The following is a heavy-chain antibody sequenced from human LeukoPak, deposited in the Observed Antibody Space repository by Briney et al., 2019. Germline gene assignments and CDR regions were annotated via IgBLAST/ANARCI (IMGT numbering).Heavy chain of an antibody. D-gene: IGHD6-19*01. CDR1: GGSISSYY. Sequence: SETLSLTCTVSGGSISSYYWSWIRQPPGKGLEWIGYIYYSGSTNYNPSLKSRVTISVDTSKNQFSLKLSSVTAADTAVYYCAKDALPGIAVGYYYYYCYMDVWGKGTTVTVSS. V-gene: IGHV4-59*01. CDR2: IYYSGST. CDR3: AKDALPGIAVGYYYYYCYMDV. J-gene: IGHJ6*03.